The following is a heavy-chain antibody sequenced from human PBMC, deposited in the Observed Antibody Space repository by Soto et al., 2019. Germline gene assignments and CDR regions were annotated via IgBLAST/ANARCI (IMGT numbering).Heavy chain of an antibody. J-gene: IGHJ4*02. CDR2: ISGSGGST. CDR1: GFTFSSYA. V-gene: IGHV3-23*01. CDR3: AKDPNDMVVVPAAKVEDY. Sequence: GGSLRLSCAASGFTFSSYAMSWVRHAPGKGLEWVSAISGSGGSTYYADSVKGRFTISRDNSKNTLYLQMNSLRAEDTAVYYCAKDPNDMVVVPAAKVEDYWGQGTLVTVSS. D-gene: IGHD2-2*01.